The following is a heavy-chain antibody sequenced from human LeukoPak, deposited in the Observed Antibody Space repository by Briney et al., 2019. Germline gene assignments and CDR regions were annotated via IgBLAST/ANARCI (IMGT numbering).Heavy chain of an antibody. D-gene: IGHD2-2*01. J-gene: IGHJ5*02. CDR2: IYYSGST. CDR1: GGSISGSSYY. CDR3: ARRTYSSTSSWFDP. Sequence: SETLSLTCTVSGGSISGSSYYWGWIRQPPGKGLEWIGSIYYSGSTYYNPSLKSRVTISVDTSKNQFSLKLSSVTAADTAVYYCARRTYSSTSSWFDPWGQGTLVTVSS. V-gene: IGHV4-39*07.